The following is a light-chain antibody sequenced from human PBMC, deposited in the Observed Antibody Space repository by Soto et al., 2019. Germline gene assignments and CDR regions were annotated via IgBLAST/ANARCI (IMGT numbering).Light chain of an antibody. V-gene: IGLV1-44*01. CDR3: AAWDDSLNGVL. CDR1: ASNIGSNS. Sequence: QTVLTQPPSASGTPGQRVTLSCSGGASNIGSNSVTWYQQLPGTAPKLVLFGNNQRPSGVPDRISGSRSGTSASLAISGLQSEHAADYYCAAWDDSLNGVLFGGGTKLTVL. CDR2: GNN. J-gene: IGLJ2*01.